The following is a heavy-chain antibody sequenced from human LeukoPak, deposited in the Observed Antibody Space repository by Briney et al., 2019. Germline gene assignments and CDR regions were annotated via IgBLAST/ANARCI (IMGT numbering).Heavy chain of an antibody. CDR1: GFIFSSYV. Sequence: GGSLRLSCAASGFIFSSYVMGWVRQAPGKGLEWVSSISVGGGDTFASDSVKGRFTITRENSKNTLYLQMTGLRVEDTAVYFCAKLNLGEMAYFDTWGQGTLVTVSS. CDR2: ISVGGGDT. CDR3: AKLNLGEMAYFDT. D-gene: IGHD3-22*01. J-gene: IGHJ4*02. V-gene: IGHV3-23*01.